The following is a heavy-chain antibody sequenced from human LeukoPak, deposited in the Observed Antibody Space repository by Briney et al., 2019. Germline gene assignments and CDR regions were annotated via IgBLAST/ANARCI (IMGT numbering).Heavy chain of an antibody. CDR3: ARESYVI. D-gene: IGHD3-16*01. J-gene: IGHJ4*02. CDR2: ISYDGSNK. V-gene: IGHV3-30*04. Sequence: PGGSLRLSCAASGFTFSSYAMHWVRQAPGKGLEWVAVISYDGSNKYYADSVKGRFTISRDNSKNTLYLQMNSLRAEDTAVYYCARESYVIWGQGTLVTVSS. CDR1: GFTFSSYA.